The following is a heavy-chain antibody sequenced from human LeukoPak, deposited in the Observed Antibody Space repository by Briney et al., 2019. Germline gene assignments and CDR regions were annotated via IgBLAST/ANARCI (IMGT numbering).Heavy chain of an antibody. CDR2: INPSGGST. V-gene: IGHV1-2*02. CDR1: GYTFTSYY. J-gene: IGHJ3*02. CDR3: ASQGVLRYFDWLFFDAFDI. D-gene: IGHD3-9*01. Sequence: ASVKVSCKASGYTFTSYYMHWVRQAPGQGLEWMGIINPSGGSTNYTQKFQGRVTMTRDTSISTAYMELSRLRSDDTAVYYCASQGVLRYFDWLFFDAFDIWGQGTMVTVSS.